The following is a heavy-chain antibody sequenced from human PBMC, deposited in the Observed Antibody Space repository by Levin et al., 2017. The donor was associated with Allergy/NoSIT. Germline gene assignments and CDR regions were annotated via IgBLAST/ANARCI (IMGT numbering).Heavy chain of an antibody. CDR1: RFSFSDYY. CDR3: ARGMTSGWYEYY. J-gene: IGHJ4*02. D-gene: IGHD6-19*01. Sequence: GGSLRLSCAASRFSFSDYYMSWIRQAPGKGLEWVSYISSSGSDVYYTDSVKGRFTISRDNTKNSLYLQMNSLRAEDTAVYYCARGMTSGWYEYYWGQGTLVTVSS. V-gene: IGHV3-11*01. CDR2: ISSSGSDV.